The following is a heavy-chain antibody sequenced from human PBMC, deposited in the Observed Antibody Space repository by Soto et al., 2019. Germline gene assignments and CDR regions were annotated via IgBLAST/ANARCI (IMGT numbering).Heavy chain of an antibody. D-gene: IGHD3-16*01. Sequence: EEQLLESGGGLVQPGESLRLSCAASGFTFSTYAMSWVRQAPGKAPEWVSSISGDGRSTYYADSVKGRFTISRDNSRSTLSLQMNSLRAEDSAVYYCAKTVVFDPWGQGTLVTVSS. CDR3: AKTVVFDP. CDR1: GFTFSTYA. CDR2: ISGDGRST. V-gene: IGHV3-23*01. J-gene: IGHJ5*02.